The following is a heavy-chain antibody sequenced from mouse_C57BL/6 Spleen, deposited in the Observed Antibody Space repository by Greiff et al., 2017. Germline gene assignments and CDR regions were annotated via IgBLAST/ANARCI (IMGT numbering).Heavy chain of an antibody. CDR3: ARMVTAGYYAKDY. D-gene: IGHD2-2*01. V-gene: IGHV14-2*01. CDR2: IDPEDGET. CDR1: GFNIKDYY. Sequence: VQLQQSGAELVKPGASVKLSCTASGFNIKDYYMHWVKQRTEQGLEWTGRIDPEDGETTYAPKFPGKATITAGTSSNTAYLQLSSVTSEDTAVYYCARMVTAGYYAKDYSSRGTSVNVSA. J-gene: IGHJ4*01.